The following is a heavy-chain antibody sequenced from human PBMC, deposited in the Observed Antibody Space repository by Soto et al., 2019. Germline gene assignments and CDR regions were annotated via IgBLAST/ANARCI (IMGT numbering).Heavy chain of an antibody. D-gene: IGHD3-16*01. J-gene: IGHJ4*02. V-gene: IGHV3-9*01. Sequence: PGGSLRLSCAASRFFFGDYAFHWVRQAPGKGLEWVAGITSRGTDIAYADSVKGRFIISRDNAMNVLHLHMNSLRPEDTAVYYCAKSMAPNLVGGLPDYWGQGTQVTVS. CDR1: RFFFGDYA. CDR2: ITSRGTDI. CDR3: AKSMAPNLVGGLPDY.